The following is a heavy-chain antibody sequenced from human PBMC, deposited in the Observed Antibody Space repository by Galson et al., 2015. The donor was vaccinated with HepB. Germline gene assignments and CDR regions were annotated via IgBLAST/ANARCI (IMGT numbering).Heavy chain of an antibody. CDR1: GLTFRYAW. Sequence: SLRLSCAASGLTFRYAWMSWVRRVPGKGLEWVGLIKSEASGGTIEYAAPVKGRFTISRADPQNTVYLQLNSLKIEDTAVYYCTWCNTEASMGSWGQGTLVTVSP. V-gene: IGHV3-15*01. D-gene: IGHD2-8*01. J-gene: IGHJ5*02. CDR2: IKSEASGGTI. CDR3: TWCNTEASMGS.